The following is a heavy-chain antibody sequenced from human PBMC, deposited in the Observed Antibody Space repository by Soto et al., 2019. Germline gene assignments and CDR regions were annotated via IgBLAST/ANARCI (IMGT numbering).Heavy chain of an antibody. D-gene: IGHD1-1*01. Sequence: EVQVLESGGGLVQPGGSLRLSCAASGFTFSSFAMSWVRQAPKKGLEWVSGIRDSGGDTFYADSVKGRFTVSRENSKNMVYLQMNSLRDEDTAVYYCAKGAYNYLDYWGQGTLVTVSS. CDR2: IRDSGGDT. CDR1: GFTFSSFA. CDR3: AKGAYNYLDY. J-gene: IGHJ4*02. V-gene: IGHV3-23*01.